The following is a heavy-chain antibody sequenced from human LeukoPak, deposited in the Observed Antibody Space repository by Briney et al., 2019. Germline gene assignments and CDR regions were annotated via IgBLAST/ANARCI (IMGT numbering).Heavy chain of an antibody. J-gene: IGHJ5*02. CDR1: GGSLSRYF. CDR2: IYYGGST. V-gene: IGHV4-59*08. CDR3: ARTPVVTPGNSWFDP. Sequence: SETLSLTRTVSGGSLSRYFWSLLRQPPGKGPEGIGCIYYGGSTNYNPSPESRGTITVDAYKNKFSLKLRSMTGADTAVYYCARTPVVTPGNSWFDPWGQGTLVTVSS. D-gene: IGHD4-23*01.